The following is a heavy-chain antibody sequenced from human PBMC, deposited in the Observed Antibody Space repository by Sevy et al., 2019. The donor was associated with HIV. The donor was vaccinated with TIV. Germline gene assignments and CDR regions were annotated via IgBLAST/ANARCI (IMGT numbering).Heavy chain of an antibody. CDR1: GDTFTNNY. Sequence: ASVKVSCKASGDTFTNNYIHWVRQAPGQGLEWMGMVDPSAGNTTYAQKFQGRVTMTRDTSTSILYMDLSSLRSEDTAVYYCVRADPYQQFDSWGQGTLVTVSS. CDR3: VRADPYQQFDS. V-gene: IGHV1-46*01. D-gene: IGHD2-2*01. J-gene: IGHJ4*02. CDR2: VDPSAGNT.